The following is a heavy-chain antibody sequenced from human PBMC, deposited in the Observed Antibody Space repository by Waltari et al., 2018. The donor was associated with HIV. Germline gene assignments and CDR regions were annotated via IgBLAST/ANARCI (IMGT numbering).Heavy chain of an antibody. V-gene: IGHV4-34*02. CDR1: GGSLSGFL. Sequence: VQLEQWGTGLLKPSETLSLTCAVYGGSLSGFLWSWVRQPPGTGLEWIGDIVHDGTTNYNPALKSRATVSITGSKNQFSLKLNSMTAADTGVYYCARLEALLPGVVIVRDVWGQGTLVTVSS. CDR2: IVHDGTT. J-gene: IGHJ4*02. D-gene: IGHD3-3*01. CDR3: ARLEALLPGVVIVRDV.